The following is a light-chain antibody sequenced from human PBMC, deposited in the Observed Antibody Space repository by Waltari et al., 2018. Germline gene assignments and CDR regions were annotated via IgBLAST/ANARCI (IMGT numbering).Light chain of an antibody. Sequence: QSALTQPASVSGSPGQSITISCTGTSSDVGGYNYVSWYQQHPGKAPKLMFYDVSNRPSGGSNRFSGSKSGNTASLTISGLQAEDEADYYCSSYTSSSTLVVFGGGTKLTVL. CDR2: DVS. CDR1: SSDVGGYNY. J-gene: IGLJ2*01. V-gene: IGLV2-14*03. CDR3: SSYTSSSTLVV.